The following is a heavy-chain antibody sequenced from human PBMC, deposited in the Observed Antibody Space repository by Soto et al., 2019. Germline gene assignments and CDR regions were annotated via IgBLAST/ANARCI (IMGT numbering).Heavy chain of an antibody. V-gene: IGHV3-53*01. J-gene: IGHJ4*02. CDR2: IYADGRT. D-gene: IGHD3-22*01. Sequence: EVQLVESGGGLIQPGGSLRLSCAVSGFTVSSNYMTWVRQAPGKGLEWVSLIYADGRTYYADSVKGRFTISRDNSKNKLDLQMNSLRTEDTAMYYCARERGTSGYILAYWGQGTLVTVSS. CDR1: GFTVSSNY. CDR3: ARERGTSGYILAY.